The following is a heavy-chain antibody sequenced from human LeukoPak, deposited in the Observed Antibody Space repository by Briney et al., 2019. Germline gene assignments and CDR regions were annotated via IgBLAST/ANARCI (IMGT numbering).Heavy chain of an antibody. CDR1: GGSISSGGYS. V-gene: IGHV4-30-2*01. Sequence: SQTLSLTCAVSGGSISSGGYSWSWIRQPPGKGLEWIGYIYHSGSTYYSPSLKSRVTISVDRSKNQFSLKLSSVTAADTAVYYCARASSDCSSTSCLDYFDYWGQGTLVTVSS. CDR3: ARASSDCSSTSCLDYFDY. J-gene: IGHJ4*02. D-gene: IGHD2-2*01. CDR2: IYHSGST.